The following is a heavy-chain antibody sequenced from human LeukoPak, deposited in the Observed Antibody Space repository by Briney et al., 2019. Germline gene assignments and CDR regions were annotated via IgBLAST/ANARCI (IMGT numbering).Heavy chain of an antibody. CDR3: ARASSGWPHNWFDP. CDR2: ISAYNGNT. D-gene: IGHD6-19*01. CDR1: GYTFTSYG. V-gene: IGHV1-18*01. Sequence: GASVKVSCKASGYTFTSYGISWVRQAPGQGLEWMGWISAYNGNTNYAQKLQGRVTMATDTSTSTAYMELRSLRSDDTAVYYRARASSGWPHNWFDPWGQGTLVTVSS. J-gene: IGHJ5*02.